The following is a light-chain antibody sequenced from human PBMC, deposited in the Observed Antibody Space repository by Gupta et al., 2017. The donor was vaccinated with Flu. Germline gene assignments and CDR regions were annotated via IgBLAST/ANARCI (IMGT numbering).Light chain of an antibody. J-gene: IGKJ1*01. CDR1: QSVGDF. CDR3: QHRSDSWT. Sequence: EPVLTQSPATLSLSPGERATLSCRASQSVGDFLAWYQQKPGQSPRLLIYDAFHRATGIPARFSGSGSGTDFSLTISSLEPEDSAVYYCQHRSDSWTFGQGTKVEI. V-gene: IGKV3-11*01. CDR2: DAF.